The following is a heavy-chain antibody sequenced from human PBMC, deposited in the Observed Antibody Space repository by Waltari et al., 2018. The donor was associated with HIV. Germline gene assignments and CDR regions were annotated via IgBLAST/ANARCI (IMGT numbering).Heavy chain of an antibody. CDR1: GYTLTSYD. V-gene: IGHV1-8*01. CDR3: ARGDRVTMIVEDDAFDI. Sequence: QVQLGQSGDEVKKPGASVKVSCKASGYTLTSYDINWVRKATGQGLEWMGWINPNSGNTGYAHQCQGRVTMTRNTSISTAYMELNSLRSEDTAVYYCARGDRVTMIVEDDAFDICGHGTMFTVSS. CDR2: INPNSGNT. J-gene: IGHJ3*02. D-gene: IGHD3-22*01.